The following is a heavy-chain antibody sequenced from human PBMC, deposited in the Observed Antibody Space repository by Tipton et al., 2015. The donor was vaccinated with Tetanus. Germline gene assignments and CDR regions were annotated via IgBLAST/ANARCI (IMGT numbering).Heavy chain of an antibody. J-gene: IGHJ6*02. CDR1: GGTFSSYA. Sequence: QSGAEVKKPGSSVKVSCKASGGTFSSYAISWVRQAPGQGLEWMGGIIPIFGTANYAQKFQGRVTITADESTSTAYMELSSLRSEDTAVYYCANGQQWLAEQYYYYGMDVWGQGTTVTVSS. CDR2: IIPIFGTA. D-gene: IGHD6-19*01. CDR3: ANGQQWLAEQYYYYGMDV. V-gene: IGHV1-69*01.